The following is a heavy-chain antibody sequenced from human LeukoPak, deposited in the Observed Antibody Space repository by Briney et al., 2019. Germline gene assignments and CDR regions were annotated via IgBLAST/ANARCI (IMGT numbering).Heavy chain of an antibody. V-gene: IGHV4-39*01. J-gene: IGHJ4*02. CDR1: GGSISSSSYY. CDR2: IYYSGTT. CDR3: ARLYYDILTGYYSMYYFDY. Sequence: PSETLSLTCTVSGGSISSSSYYWGWIRQPPGKGLEWIGSIYYSGTTYYNPSLKSRVTISVDTSKNQFSLKLSSVTAADTAVYYCARLYYDILTGYYSMYYFDYWGQGTLVTVSS. D-gene: IGHD3-9*01.